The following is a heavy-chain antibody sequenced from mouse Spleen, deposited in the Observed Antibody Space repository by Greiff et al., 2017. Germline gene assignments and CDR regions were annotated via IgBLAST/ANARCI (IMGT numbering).Heavy chain of an antibody. CDR1: GYTFTDYY. CDR2: INPYNGGT. Sequence: VHVKQSGPVLVKPGASVKMSCKASGYTFTDYYMNWVKQSHGKSLEWIGVINPYNGGTSYNQKFKGKATLTVDKSSSTAYMELNSLTSEDSAVYYCAQGGYGNYDFAYWGQGTLVTVSA. D-gene: IGHD2-10*02. CDR3: AQGGYGNYDFAY. V-gene: IGHV1-19*01. J-gene: IGHJ3*01.